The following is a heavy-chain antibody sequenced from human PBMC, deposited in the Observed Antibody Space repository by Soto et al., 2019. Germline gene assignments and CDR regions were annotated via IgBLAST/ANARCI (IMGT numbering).Heavy chain of an antibody. J-gene: IGHJ3*02. CDR1: GGSISSYY. CDR3: ARASIAAAGTGAFDI. V-gene: IGHV4-59*01. CDR2: IYYSGST. D-gene: IGHD6-13*01. Sequence: SETLSLTRTVSGGSISSYYWSWIRQPPGKGLEWIGYIYYSGSTNYNPSLKSRVTISVDTSKNQFSLKLSSVTAADTAVYYCARASIAAAGTGAFDIWGQGTMVTVSS.